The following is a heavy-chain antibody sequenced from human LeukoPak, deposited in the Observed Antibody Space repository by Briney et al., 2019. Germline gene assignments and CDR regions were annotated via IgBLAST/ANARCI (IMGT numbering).Heavy chain of an antibody. CDR3: AKGGISCSGGSCYRYYFDY. J-gene: IGHJ4*02. D-gene: IGHD2-15*01. CDR1: GVTFSSYA. Sequence: GGSLRLSCAASGVTFSSYAMSWVRQAPGKGLEWVSAISGSGGSTYYADSVKGRFTISRDNSKNTLYLQMNSLRAEDTAVYYCAKGGISCSGGSCYRYYFDYWGQGTLVTVSS. CDR2: ISGSGGST. V-gene: IGHV3-23*01.